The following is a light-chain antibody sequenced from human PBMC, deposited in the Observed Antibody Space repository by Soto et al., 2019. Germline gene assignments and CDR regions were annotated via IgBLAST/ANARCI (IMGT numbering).Light chain of an antibody. CDR2: EVS. CDR3: SSYAGTNNFVV. CDR1: SSDVGAYNY. J-gene: IGLJ2*01. V-gene: IGLV2-8*01. Sequence: QSALTQPASVSGSPGQSITISCTGTSSDVGAYNYVSWYQHHPGKVPKLMLYEVSKRPSGVPDRFSGSKSGNRASLTVSGLQAEDEADYYCSSYAGTNNFVVFGGGTKLTVL.